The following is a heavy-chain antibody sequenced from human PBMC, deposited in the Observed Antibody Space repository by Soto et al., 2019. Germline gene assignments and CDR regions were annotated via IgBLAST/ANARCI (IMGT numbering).Heavy chain of an antibody. J-gene: IGHJ4*02. CDR3: ARAYSSSSNFYFDY. V-gene: IGHV1-69*01. D-gene: IGHD6-6*01. CDR1: GGTFSSYA. Sequence: VQLVQSGAEVKKPGSSVKVSCKASGGTFSSYAISWVRQAPGQGLEWMGGIIPIFGTANYAQKFQGRVTITADESTSTAYMELSSLRSEDTAVYYCARAYSSSSNFYFDYWGQGTLVTVSS. CDR2: IIPIFGTA.